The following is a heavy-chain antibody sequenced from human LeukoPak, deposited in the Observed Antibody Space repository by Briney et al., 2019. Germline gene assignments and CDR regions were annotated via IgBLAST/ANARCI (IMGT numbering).Heavy chain of an antibody. CDR3: ARGLDYGDYPEDD. CDR1: GGSIGSSSYY. J-gene: IGHJ4*02. CDR2: IYYSGST. D-gene: IGHD4-17*01. V-gene: IGHV4-39*07. Sequence: SETLSLTCTVSGGSIGSSSYYWGWIRQPPGKGLEWIGSIYYSGSTYYNPSLKSRVTISVDTSKNQFSLKLSSVTAADTAVYYCARGLDYGDYPEDDWGQGTLVTVSS.